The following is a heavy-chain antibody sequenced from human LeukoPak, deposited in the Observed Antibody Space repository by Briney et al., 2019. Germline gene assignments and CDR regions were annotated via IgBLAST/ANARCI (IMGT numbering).Heavy chain of an antibody. V-gene: IGHV5-51*01. J-gene: IGHJ4*02. CDR3: ARAYCSGGSCFSD. Sequence: GESLKISCQGSGYSFTSYWIGWVRQMPGKGLEWMGNIYPGDSDTRYSPSFQGQVTISADKSISTAYLQWSSLKASDTAMYYCARAYCSGGSCFSDWGQGTLVTVSS. D-gene: IGHD2-15*01. CDR2: IYPGDSDT. CDR1: GYSFTSYW.